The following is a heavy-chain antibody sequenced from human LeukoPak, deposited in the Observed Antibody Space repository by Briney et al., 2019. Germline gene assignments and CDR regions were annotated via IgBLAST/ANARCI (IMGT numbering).Heavy chain of an antibody. Sequence: PSETLSLTCTVSGGSISSSSYYWGWIRQPPGKGLEWIGSIYYSGSTYYNPSLKSRVTISVDTSKNQFSLKLSSVTAADTAVYYCATSTPGYSSGWYRYWGQGTLVTVSS. J-gene: IGHJ4*02. CDR1: GGSISSSSYY. V-gene: IGHV4-39*07. D-gene: IGHD6-19*01. CDR2: IYYSGST. CDR3: ATSTPGYSSGWYRY.